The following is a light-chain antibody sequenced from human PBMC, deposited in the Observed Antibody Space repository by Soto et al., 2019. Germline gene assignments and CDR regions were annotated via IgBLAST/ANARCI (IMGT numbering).Light chain of an antibody. CDR1: QSVSSSY. CDR3: QQAAG. Sequence: EIVLTQSPGTLSLSPGERATLSCRASQSVSSSYLAWYQQKPGQAPRLLIYGASSSATGIPDRFSGSGSGTDFTLTISRLEPEDFAVYYCQQAAGFGQGTKVEIK. V-gene: IGKV3-20*01. CDR2: GAS. J-gene: IGKJ1*01.